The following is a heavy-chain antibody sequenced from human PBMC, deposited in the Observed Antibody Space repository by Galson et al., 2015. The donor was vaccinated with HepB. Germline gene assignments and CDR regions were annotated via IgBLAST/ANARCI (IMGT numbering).Heavy chain of an antibody. J-gene: IGHJ5*02. Sequence: SVKVSCKASGGTFSSYGISWVRQAPGQGLEWMGGIIPTFGIVNYAQKFQGRVTITADESTSTAYMELSSLRSEDTAVYYCVRDNMGRIAAAVPNWFDPWGQGTLVTVSS. CDR3: VRDNMGRIAAAVPNWFDP. CDR1: GGTFSSYG. D-gene: IGHD6-13*01. CDR2: IIPTFGIV. V-gene: IGHV1-69*13.